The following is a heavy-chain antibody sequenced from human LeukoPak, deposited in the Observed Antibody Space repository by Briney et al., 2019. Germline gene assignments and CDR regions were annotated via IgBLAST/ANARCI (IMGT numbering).Heavy chain of an antibody. J-gene: IGHJ4*02. CDR1: GGSISSYY. Sequence: SETLSLTCTVSGGSISSYYWSWILQPPGKGLEWIGYIYYSGSTNYNPSLKSRVTISVDTSKNQFSLKLSSVTAADTAVYYCARGSWEGATDFDYWGQGTLVTVSS. D-gene: IGHD1-26*01. V-gene: IGHV4-59*01. CDR3: ARGSWEGATDFDY. CDR2: IYYSGST.